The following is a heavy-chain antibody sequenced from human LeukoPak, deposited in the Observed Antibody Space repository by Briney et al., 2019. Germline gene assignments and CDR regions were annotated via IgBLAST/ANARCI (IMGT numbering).Heavy chain of an antibody. J-gene: IGHJ4*02. CDR1: GYSLSSGHY. Sequence: SETLSLTCTVSGYSLSSGHYWGWIRQPPGKGLEWIGSIYHSGATYYNPSLKSRVTISLDTSKNQFSLKLSSVTAADTAVYYCTRDAYYDSSAYPSFGYWGQGTLVTVSS. D-gene: IGHD3-22*01. V-gene: IGHV4-38-2*02. CDR3: TRDAYYDSSAYPSFGY. CDR2: IYHSGAT.